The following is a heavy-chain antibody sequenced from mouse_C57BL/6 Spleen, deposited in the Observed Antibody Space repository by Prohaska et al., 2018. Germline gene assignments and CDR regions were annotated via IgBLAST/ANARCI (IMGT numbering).Heavy chain of an antibody. D-gene: IGHD1-1*01. CDR3: ARGYYGRYYYAMDY. J-gene: IGHJ4*01. Sequence: QVQLQQPGADLVKPGASVKLSCKSSGYTFTSYWMHWVTQRPGQGLELIGMIHPNSGSTNYNEKFKSKATLTVDKSSSTAYMQLSSLTSEDSAVYYCARGYYGRYYYAMDYWGQGTSVTVSS. CDR1: GYTFTSYW. V-gene: IGHV1-64*01. CDR2: IHPNSGST.